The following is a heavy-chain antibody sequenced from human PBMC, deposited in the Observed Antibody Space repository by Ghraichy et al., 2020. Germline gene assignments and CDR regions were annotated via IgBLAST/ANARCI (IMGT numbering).Heavy chain of an antibody. V-gene: IGHV4-39*01. D-gene: IGHD2-21*01. Sequence: SQTLSLTCTVSGGSISSSSYYWGWIRQPPGKGLEWIGSIYYSGSTYYNPSLKSRVTISVDTSKNQFSLKLSSVTAADTAVYYCARLYRHIVVVGGYFDYWGQGTLVTVSS. CDR2: IYYSGST. J-gene: IGHJ4*02. CDR3: ARLYRHIVVVGGYFDY. CDR1: GGSISSSSYY.